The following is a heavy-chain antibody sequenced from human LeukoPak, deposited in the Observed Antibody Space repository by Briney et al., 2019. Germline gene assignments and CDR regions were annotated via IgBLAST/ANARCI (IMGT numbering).Heavy chain of an antibody. J-gene: IGHJ4*02. CDR3: ARRSGARFDY. CDR2: IIPIFGTA. Sequence: SVKVSCKASGYTFTGYYMHWVRQAPGQGLEWMGGIIPIFGTANYAQKFQGRVTITADESTSTAYMELSSLRSEDTAVYYCARRSGARFDYWGQGTLVTVSS. CDR1: GYTFTGYY. D-gene: IGHD3-10*01. V-gene: IGHV1-69*13.